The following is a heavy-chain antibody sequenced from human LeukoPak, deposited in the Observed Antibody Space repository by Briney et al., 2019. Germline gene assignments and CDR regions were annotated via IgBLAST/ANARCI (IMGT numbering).Heavy chain of an antibody. Sequence: PSETLSLTCTVSGGSISSYYWSWIRQPPGKGLEWIGYIYYSGSTNYNPSLKSRVTISVDTSKNQFSLKLSSVTAADTAVYYCAKDRESSGWYDGDAFDIWGQGTMVTVSS. V-gene: IGHV4-59*01. CDR2: IYYSGST. J-gene: IGHJ3*02. CDR3: AKDRESSGWYDGDAFDI. D-gene: IGHD6-19*01. CDR1: GGSISSYY.